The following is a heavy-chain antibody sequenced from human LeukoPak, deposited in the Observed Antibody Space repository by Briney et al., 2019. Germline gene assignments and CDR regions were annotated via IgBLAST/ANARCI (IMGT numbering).Heavy chain of an antibody. Sequence: GASLRLSCAASGFTFSNYAMGWVRQAPGKGLEWVSAISRSGGSTYYADSVKGRFTISRDISKNTLYLQMNTLRADDTAVYYCAKESRGDIWGQGTMITVSS. CDR2: ISRSGGST. CDR3: AKESRGDI. J-gene: IGHJ3*02. V-gene: IGHV3-23*01. CDR1: GFTFSNYA.